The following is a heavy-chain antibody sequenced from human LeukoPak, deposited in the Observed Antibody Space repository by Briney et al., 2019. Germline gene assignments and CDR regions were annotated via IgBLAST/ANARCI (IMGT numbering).Heavy chain of an antibody. CDR2: IKQDRSEK. J-gene: IGHJ5*02. CDR1: GFTFSNYW. Sequence: GGSLRLSCAASGFTFSNYWMSWVRQAPGKGLEWVANIKQDRSEKYYVDSVKGRFTISRDNAENSLYLQMNSLRADDTAFYYCARPLLYYYGSETYFWFDPWGQGTLVTVSS. CDR3: ARPLLYYYGSETYFWFDP. D-gene: IGHD3-10*01. V-gene: IGHV3-7*01.